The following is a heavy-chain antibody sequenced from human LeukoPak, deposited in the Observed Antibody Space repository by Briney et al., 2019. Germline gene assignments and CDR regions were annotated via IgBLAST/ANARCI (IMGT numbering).Heavy chain of an antibody. CDR3: AKDGLTGYYTAWFDS. D-gene: IGHD3-9*01. Sequence: PGGSLRLSCAASGFTFSSYEMNWVRQAPGKGLEWVSYISSSGSTIYYADSVKGRFTISKDNSKDTLYLQMNSLRAEDTAIYFCAKDGLTGYYTAWFDSWGQGTLVTVSS. J-gene: IGHJ5*01. CDR2: ISSSGSTI. CDR1: GFTFSSYE. V-gene: IGHV3-48*03.